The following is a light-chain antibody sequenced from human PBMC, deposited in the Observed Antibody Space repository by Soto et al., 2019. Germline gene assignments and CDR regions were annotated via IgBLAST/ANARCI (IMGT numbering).Light chain of an antibody. CDR1: SSDVGGYNY. Sequence: QSVLTQPGSVSGSPGQSITISCTGTSSDVGGYNYVSWYQQHPGKAPKLMIYDVSNRPSGVSNRFSGSKSGNTASLTISGLQAEDEADYYCSSYTSSSTLHYVFGTGTKVTVL. CDR2: DVS. V-gene: IGLV2-14*01. CDR3: SSYTSSSTLHYV. J-gene: IGLJ1*01.